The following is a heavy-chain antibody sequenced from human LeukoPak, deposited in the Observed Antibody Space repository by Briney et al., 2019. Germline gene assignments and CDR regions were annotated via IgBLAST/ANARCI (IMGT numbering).Heavy chain of an antibody. V-gene: IGHV3-74*01. CDR3: ARARGIAAAGNWFDP. J-gene: IGHJ5*02. CDR2: INSDGSST. Sequence: GGSLRLSCAASGFTFSGYWMHWVRQAPGKGLVWVSRINSDGSSTSYADSVKGRFTISRDNAKNTLYLQMNSLRAEDTAVYYCARARGIAAAGNWFDPWGQGTLVTVSP. CDR1: GFTFSGYW. D-gene: IGHD6-13*01.